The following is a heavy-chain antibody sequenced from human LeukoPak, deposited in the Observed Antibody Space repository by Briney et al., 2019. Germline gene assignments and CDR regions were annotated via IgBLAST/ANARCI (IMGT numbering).Heavy chain of an antibody. CDR1: GGSFSGYY. V-gene: IGHV4-34*01. Sequence: PSETLSLTCAVYGGSFSGYYWSWLRQPPGKGLEWIGEINHSGSTNYNPSLKSRVTISVDTSKNQFSLKLSSVTAADTAVYYCARGGIGYYFDYWGQGTLVTVSS. CDR2: INHSGST. J-gene: IGHJ4*02. D-gene: IGHD1-14*01. CDR3: ARGGIGYYFDY.